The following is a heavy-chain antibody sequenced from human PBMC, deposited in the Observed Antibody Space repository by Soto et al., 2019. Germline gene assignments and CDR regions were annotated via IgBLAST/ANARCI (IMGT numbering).Heavy chain of an antibody. V-gene: IGHV1-46*03. J-gene: IGHJ3*02. Sequence: ASVKVSCKASGYTFTSYYMHWVRQAPGQGLEWMGIINPSGGSTSYAQKFQGRVTMTRDTSTSTVYMELSSLRSEDTAVYYCARESRQQLGDDAFDIWGQGTMVTVSS. CDR3: ARESRQQLGDDAFDI. CDR1: GYTFTSYY. CDR2: INPSGGST. D-gene: IGHD6-13*01.